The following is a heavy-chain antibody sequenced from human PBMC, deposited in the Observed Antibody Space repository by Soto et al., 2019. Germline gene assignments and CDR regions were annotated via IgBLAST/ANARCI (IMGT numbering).Heavy chain of an antibody. Sequence: KPSETLSLTCAVYGGSFSDYYWSWIRQPPGKGLEWIGEINHSGSTNYNPSLKSRVTISVDTSKNQFSLKLSSVTAADTAVYYCAREGRYYASGRFWWFDTWGQGTLVTVSS. CDR1: GGSFSDYY. V-gene: IGHV4-34*01. CDR3: AREGRYYASGRFWWFDT. D-gene: IGHD3-10*01. J-gene: IGHJ5*02. CDR2: INHSGST.